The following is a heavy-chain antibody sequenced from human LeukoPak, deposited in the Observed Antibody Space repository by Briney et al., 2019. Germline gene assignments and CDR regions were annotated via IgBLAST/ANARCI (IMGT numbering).Heavy chain of an antibody. V-gene: IGHV4-59*01. CDR3: PRGTYGSSWQLEHFDY. CDR1: GGSISSYY. CDR2: IYYSGST. J-gene: IGHJ4*02. Sequence: SETLSLTCTVSGGSISSYYWSWLRQPPGKGLEWLGYIYYSGSTNYNSSLKSRVTISVDTSKNQFSLKLSSLTAADTAVYYCPRGTYGSSWQLEHFDYWGQGTLVTVSS. D-gene: IGHD6-13*01.